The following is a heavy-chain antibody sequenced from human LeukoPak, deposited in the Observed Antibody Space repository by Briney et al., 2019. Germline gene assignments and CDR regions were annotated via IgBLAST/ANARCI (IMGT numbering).Heavy chain of an antibody. V-gene: IGHV3-30*18. J-gene: IGHJ4*02. CDR2: ISYDGSNK. CDR1: GFTFCSYG. D-gene: IGHD2-21*02. CDR3: AKDRCGGDCYLLDY. Sequence: GGSLRLSCAASGFTFCSYGMHWVRQAPGKGREGVAVISYDGSNKYYADSVKGRFTISRDNSKNTLYLQMNSLRAEDTAVYYCAKDRCGGDCYLLDYWGQGTLVTVSS.